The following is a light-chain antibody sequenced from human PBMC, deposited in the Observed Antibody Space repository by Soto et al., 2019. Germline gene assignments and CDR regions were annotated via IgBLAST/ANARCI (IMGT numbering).Light chain of an antibody. Sequence: EIVLTQSPGTLSLSPGERATLSCRASQSVSRNYLAWFQKKPGQAPRLLIYDASTRATGIPDKLGDSGNGTDFTLTISILEPEDFAVYFCQQYFTSPITFGQGTRLEIK. CDR2: DAS. CDR3: QQYFTSPIT. V-gene: IGKV3-20*01. CDR1: QSVSRNY. J-gene: IGKJ5*01.